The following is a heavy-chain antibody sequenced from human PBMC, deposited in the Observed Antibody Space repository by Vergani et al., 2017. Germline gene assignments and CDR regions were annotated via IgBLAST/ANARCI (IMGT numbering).Heavy chain of an antibody. Sequence: QVQLEQSGAEVKKPGSSVTVSCRASGGTFGSHTISWVRQAPGQGLEWVGRVIPHLEITTLAQHLQGRVIITADKSTDTAYMELSSLRSEDTAVYYCARAPTMVRXVITPPYYYYGMDVWGQGTTVTVSS. V-gene: IGHV1-69*02. J-gene: IGHJ6*02. CDR3: ARAPTMVRXVITPPYYYYGMDV. D-gene: IGHD3-10*01. CDR1: GGTFGSHT. CDR2: VIPHLEIT.